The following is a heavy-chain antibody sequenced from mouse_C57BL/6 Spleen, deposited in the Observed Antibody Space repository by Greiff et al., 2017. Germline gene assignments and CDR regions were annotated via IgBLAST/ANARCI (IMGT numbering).Heavy chain of an antibody. CDR2: INPSNGGT. J-gene: IGHJ3*01. D-gene: IGHD3-2*02. V-gene: IGHV1-53*01. CDR1: GYTFTSYW. Sequence: QVQLKQPGTELVKPGASVKLSCKASGYTFTSYWMHWVKQRPGQGLEWIGNINPSNGGTNYNEKFKSKATLTVDKSSSTAYMQLSSLTSEDSAVYYCASLDSSGYVWFAYWGQGTLVTVSA. CDR3: ASLDSSGYVWFAY.